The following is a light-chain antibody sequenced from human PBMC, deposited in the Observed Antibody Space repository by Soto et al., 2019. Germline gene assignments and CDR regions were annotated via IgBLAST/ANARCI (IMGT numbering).Light chain of an antibody. CDR2: GAS. CDR1: QDIYNY. Sequence: DIPMTQSPSSLSASVGDRVTITCQASQDIYNYLNWYQQKPGKAPKLLIYGASNVQTGVPSRFTGSGSGTDFTFTISSLHSEDIATYYCQQYETLPPTFGGGTKVEIK. J-gene: IGKJ4*01. CDR3: QQYETLPPT. V-gene: IGKV1-33*01.